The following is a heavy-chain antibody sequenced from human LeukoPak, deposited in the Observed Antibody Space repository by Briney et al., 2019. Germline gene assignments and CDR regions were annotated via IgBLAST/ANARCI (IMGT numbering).Heavy chain of an antibody. J-gene: IGHJ4*02. CDR3: ARGHRLPGRY. CDR1: GGSFSGYY. D-gene: IGHD2-15*01. CDR2: ISHSGST. V-gene: IGHV4-34*01. Sequence: PSETLSLTCAVYGGSFSGYYWSWIRQPPGKGLEWIGEISHSGSTNYNPSLKSRVTISVDTSKNQFSLKLSPVTAADTAVYYCARGHRLPGRYWGQGTLVTVSS.